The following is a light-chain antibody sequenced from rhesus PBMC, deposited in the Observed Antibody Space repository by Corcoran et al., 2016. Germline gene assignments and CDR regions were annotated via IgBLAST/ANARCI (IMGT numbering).Light chain of an antibody. CDR3: QHCYGTPIA. J-gene: IGKJ4*01. Sequence: DIQMTQSPSSLSASVGDRVTLTCRASENVNNFLNWYQQKPGKDPKLLIYKASTLQSGVPSRVSGSGSGTDYTFTISSLQPEDVATYYCQHCYGTPIAFGEGAKVEVE. CDR2: KAS. CDR1: ENVNNF. V-gene: IGKV1-74*01.